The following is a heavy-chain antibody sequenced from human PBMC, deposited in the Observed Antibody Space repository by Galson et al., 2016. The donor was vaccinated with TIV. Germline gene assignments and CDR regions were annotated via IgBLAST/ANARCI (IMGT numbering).Heavy chain of an antibody. V-gene: IGHV3-7*01. CDR2: IKQDGSEK. Sequence: SLRLSCAASGFTFSSYWMSRVRQAPGRGLEWVANIKQDGSEKYYVDSAEGRFTISRDNAKNSLFLQMNSLRAEDRAVYYCARDFPPGYGSSFNDYWGQGTLVTVSS. J-gene: IGHJ4*02. CDR1: GFTFSSYW. D-gene: IGHD6-13*01. CDR3: ARDFPPGYGSSFNDY.